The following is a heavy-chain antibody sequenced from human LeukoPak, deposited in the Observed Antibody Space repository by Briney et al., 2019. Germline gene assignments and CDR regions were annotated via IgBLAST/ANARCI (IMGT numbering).Heavy chain of an antibody. CDR3: ARATMIVAVDYFDY. Sequence: GGSQRLSCAASGFTFSTYWMNWVRQAPGKGLEWMANIKQDGSEKNYVDSVKGRFRISRDNAKNSLYLQMNSLEVEDTAVYYCARATMIVAVDYFDYWGQGTLVTVSS. V-gene: IGHV3-7*01. D-gene: IGHD3-22*01. J-gene: IGHJ4*02. CDR1: GFTFSTYW. CDR2: IKQDGSEK.